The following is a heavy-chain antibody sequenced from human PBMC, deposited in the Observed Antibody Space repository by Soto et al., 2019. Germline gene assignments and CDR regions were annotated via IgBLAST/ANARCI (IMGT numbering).Heavy chain of an antibody. V-gene: IGHV1-46*01. Sequence: QVQLMQSGAEVKKPGASVTISCKASGYTFTSYYIHWVRQAPRQGLEWMAIINPSGGSTNYAQKSQXXXTXXRNTSTSTVTMELSSLSSEDTAVYYCARDLTAADYWGQGTLVTVSS. CDR3: ARDLTAADY. J-gene: IGHJ4*02. CDR1: GYTFTSYY. D-gene: IGHD2-21*02. CDR2: INPSGGST.